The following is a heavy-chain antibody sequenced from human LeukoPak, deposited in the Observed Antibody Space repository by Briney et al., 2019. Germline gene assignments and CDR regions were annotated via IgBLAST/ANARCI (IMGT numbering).Heavy chain of an antibody. Sequence: GGSLRLSCAASGFTFSSYAMHWVRKAPGKGLEYVSAISSNGGSTYYANSVKGRFTISRDNSKNTLYLQMGSLRAEDMAVYYCARAIVGATIAFDIWGQGTMVTVSS. CDR3: ARAIVGATIAFDI. J-gene: IGHJ3*02. D-gene: IGHD1-26*01. V-gene: IGHV3-64*01. CDR1: GFTFSSYA. CDR2: ISSNGGST.